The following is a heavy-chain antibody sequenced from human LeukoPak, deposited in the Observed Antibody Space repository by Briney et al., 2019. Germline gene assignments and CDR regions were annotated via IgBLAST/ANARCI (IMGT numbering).Heavy chain of an antibody. Sequence: ASVTVSCKASGGTFSSYAISWVRQAPGQGLEWMGGIIPIFGTANYAQKFQGRVTITTDESTSTAYMELSSLRSEDTAVYYCARDRSRYYYDSSGYYDAFDIWGQGTMVTVSS. CDR3: ARDRSRYYYDSSGYYDAFDI. V-gene: IGHV1-69*05. D-gene: IGHD3-22*01. J-gene: IGHJ3*02. CDR1: GGTFSSYA. CDR2: IIPIFGTA.